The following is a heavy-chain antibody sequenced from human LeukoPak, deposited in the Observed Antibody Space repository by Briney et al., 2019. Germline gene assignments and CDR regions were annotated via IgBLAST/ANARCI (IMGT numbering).Heavy chain of an antibody. V-gene: IGHV3-30-3*01. Sequence: GRSLRLSCAASGFTFSSYAMHWVRQAPGKGLEWVAVISYDGSNKYYADSVKGRFTISRDNSKNTLYLQMNSLRAEDTAVYYCARSLGIAAAVDYWGQGTLVTVSS. CDR2: ISYDGSNK. D-gene: IGHD6-13*01. CDR3: ARSLGIAAAVDY. J-gene: IGHJ4*02. CDR1: GFTFSSYA.